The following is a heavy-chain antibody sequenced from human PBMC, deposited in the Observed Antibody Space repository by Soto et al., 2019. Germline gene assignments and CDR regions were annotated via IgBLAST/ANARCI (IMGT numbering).Heavy chain of an antibody. J-gene: IGHJ3*02. V-gene: IGHV3-23*01. Sequence: GVSMSLSCSASGFPFSSYAMSWVRHAPGKGLEWVSAISGSGGSTYYADSVKGRFTISRDNSKNTLYLQMNSLRAEDTAVYYCAKDLAAIMSAFDIWGQGTMVTVSS. CDR3: AKDLAAIMSAFDI. D-gene: IGHD3-16*01. CDR1: GFPFSSYA. CDR2: ISGSGGST.